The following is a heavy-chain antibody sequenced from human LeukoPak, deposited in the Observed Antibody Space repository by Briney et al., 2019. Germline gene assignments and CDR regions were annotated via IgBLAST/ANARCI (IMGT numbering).Heavy chain of an antibody. J-gene: IGHJ4*02. D-gene: IGHD3-10*01. CDR3: ARDGEYYFDY. V-gene: IGHV4-38-2*02. Sequence: PSETLSLTCTVSVYSISSGYYWGWIRQPPGKGLEWIGSIYHSGSTYYNPSLKSRVTISVDTSKNQFSLKLSSVTAADTAVYYCARDGEYYFDYWGQGTLVTVSS. CDR1: VYSISSGYY. CDR2: IYHSGST.